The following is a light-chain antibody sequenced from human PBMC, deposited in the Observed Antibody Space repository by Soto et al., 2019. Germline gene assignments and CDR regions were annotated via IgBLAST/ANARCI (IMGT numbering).Light chain of an antibody. CDR1: SSDVGGYNY. CDR3: RSYAGSNNLV. V-gene: IGLV2-8*01. J-gene: IGLJ2*01. Sequence: QSALTQPPSASGSPGQSVTISCTGTSSDVGGYNYVSWYQQHPGTAPKLMIYEVNERPSGVPDRFSGSKSGNTASLTVSGLQAEYEADYYWRSYAGSNNLVFGGGTKLTVL. CDR2: EVN.